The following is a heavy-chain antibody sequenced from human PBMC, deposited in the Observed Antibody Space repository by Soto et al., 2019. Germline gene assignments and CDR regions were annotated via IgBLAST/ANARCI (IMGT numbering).Heavy chain of an antibody. CDR3: ARVYYYGSGLLDYYGMDV. CDR1: GFTFSSYG. V-gene: IGHV3-33*01. D-gene: IGHD3-10*01. J-gene: IGHJ6*02. CDR2: IWYDGSNK. Sequence: PGGSLRLSCAASGFTFSSYGMHWVRQAPGKGLEWVAVIWYDGSNKYYADSVKGRFTISRDNSKNTLYLQMNSLRAEDTAVYYCARVYYYGSGLLDYYGMDVWGQGTTVTVSS.